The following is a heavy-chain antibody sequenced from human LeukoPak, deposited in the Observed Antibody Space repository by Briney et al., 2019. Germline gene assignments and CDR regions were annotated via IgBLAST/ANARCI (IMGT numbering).Heavy chain of an antibody. V-gene: IGHV4-34*01. CDR1: GGSFSGYY. CDR2: INHSGST. CDR3: ARSPTNIMLPLDY. Sequence: PSETLSLTCAVYGGSFSGYYWSWIRQPPGKGLEWIGEINHSGSTNYNPSLKSRVTISVDTSKNQFSLKLSSVTAADTAVYYCARSPTNIMLPLDYWGQGTLVTVSS. J-gene: IGHJ4*02. D-gene: IGHD2-8*01.